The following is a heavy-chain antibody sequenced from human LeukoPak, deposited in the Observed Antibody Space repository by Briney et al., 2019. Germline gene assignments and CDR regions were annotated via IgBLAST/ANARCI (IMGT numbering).Heavy chain of an antibody. V-gene: IGHV3-30*18. CDR1: GFTFSSYG. CDR3: AKDGHYDFWSGATGMDV. CDR2: IWYGGSNK. J-gene: IGHJ6*04. D-gene: IGHD3-3*01. Sequence: PGRSLRLSCAASGFTFSSYGMHWVRQAPGKGLEWVAVIWYGGSNKYYADSVKGRFTISRDNSKNTLYLQMNSLRAEDTAVYYCAKDGHYDFWSGATGMDVWGKGTTVTVSS.